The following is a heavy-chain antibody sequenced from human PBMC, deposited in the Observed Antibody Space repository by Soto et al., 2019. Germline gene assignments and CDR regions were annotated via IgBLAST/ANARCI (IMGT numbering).Heavy chain of an antibody. J-gene: IGHJ4*02. Sequence: GGSLRPSSQASGFTFSGFGMHGVRKAPGKGLEWVAVISYDGSNKYYADSVKGRFTISRDNSKNTLYLQMNSLRAEDTAVYYCAKSSITMIVLDYWGQGTLVTVSS. CDR3: AKSSITMIVLDY. D-gene: IGHD3-22*01. CDR1: GFTFSGFG. CDR2: ISYDGSNK. V-gene: IGHV3-30*18.